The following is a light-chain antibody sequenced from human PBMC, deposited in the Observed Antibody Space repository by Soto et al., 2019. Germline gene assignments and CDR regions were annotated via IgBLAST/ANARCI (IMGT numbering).Light chain of an antibody. CDR3: QQYNGYPLT. CDR2: DVS. CDR1: QTLRTW. J-gene: IGKJ4*01. V-gene: IGKV1-5*01. Sequence: DIQMTQSPSTLSASVGDRVTITCRASQTLRTWLAWYQQKPGKAPKLLIYDVSILQSGVPSRSRGSGSGTEFTLTISSLQPDDFSPYYCQQYNGYPLTFGGGTKVEFK.